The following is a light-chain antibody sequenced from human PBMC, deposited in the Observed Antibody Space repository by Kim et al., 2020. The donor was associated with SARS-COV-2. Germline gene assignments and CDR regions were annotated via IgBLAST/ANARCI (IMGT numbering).Light chain of an antibody. V-gene: IGLV3-9*01. J-gene: IGLJ2*01. CDR2: RDS. CDR3: QVWDRSVV. Sequence: SYELTQPLSVSVALGQTDNIICGENRIGSTNVRWYQQKLVQAPVLVIYRDSYRPSGIPERFSGSNSGNTATLTISRVQAGDEADYYCQVWDRSVVFGGGTQLTVL. CDR1: RIGSTN.